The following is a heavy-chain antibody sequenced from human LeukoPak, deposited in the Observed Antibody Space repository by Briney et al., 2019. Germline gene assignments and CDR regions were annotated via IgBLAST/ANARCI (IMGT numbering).Heavy chain of an antibody. Sequence: PGGSLRLSCAASGFTFSSYSMNWVRQAPGKGLEWVSSISSSSSYIYYADSVKGRFTISRDNAKNSLYLQMNSLRAEDSAVYYCAGVSDYDSSGYYQFDYYMDVWGKGTTVTVS. CDR2: ISSSSSYI. CDR3: AGVSDYDSSGYYQFDYYMDV. V-gene: IGHV3-21*01. D-gene: IGHD3-22*01. CDR1: GFTFSSYS. J-gene: IGHJ6*03.